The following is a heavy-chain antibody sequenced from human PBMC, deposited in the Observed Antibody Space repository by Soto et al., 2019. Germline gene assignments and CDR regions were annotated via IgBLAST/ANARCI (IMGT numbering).Heavy chain of an antibody. J-gene: IGHJ4*02. V-gene: IGHV5-10-1*01. Sequence: PGESLRLSCQASGYSFTTYLSTWVRQMPGKGLEWMGRIDPFDSKTYYSPSFQGHVTISVDKSINTAYLQWNSLEASDTAFYYCARLSDYWGQGTLVTVSS. CDR1: GYSFTTYL. CDR3: ARLSDY. CDR2: IDPFDSKT.